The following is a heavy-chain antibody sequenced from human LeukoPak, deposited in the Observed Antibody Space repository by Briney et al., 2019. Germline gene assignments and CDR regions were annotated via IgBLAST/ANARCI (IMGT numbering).Heavy chain of an antibody. CDR3: ATDPTYYDSRDFDY. V-gene: IGHV3-43D*03. Sequence: PGGSLRLSCAASGFTFDDYAMHWVRQAPGKGLEWVSLISWDGGSTYYADSVKGRFTISRDNSKNSLYLQMNSLRAEDTALYYCATDPTYYDSRDFDYWGQGPLATVSS. D-gene: IGHD3-22*01. CDR1: GFTFDDYA. J-gene: IGHJ4*02. CDR2: ISWDGGST.